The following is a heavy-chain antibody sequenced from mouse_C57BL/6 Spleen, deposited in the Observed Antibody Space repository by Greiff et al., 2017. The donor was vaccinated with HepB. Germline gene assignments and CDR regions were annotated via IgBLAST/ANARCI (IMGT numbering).Heavy chain of an antibody. CDR3: ILLYSYYYAMDY. D-gene: IGHD2-1*01. CDR2: IDPETGGT. V-gene: IGHV1-15*01. Sequence: LQESGAELVRPGASVTLSCKASGYTFTDYEMHWVKQTPVHGLEWIGAIDPETGGTAYNQKFKGKAILTADKSSSTAYMELRSLTSEDSAVYYCILLYSYYYAMDYWGQGTSVTVSS. J-gene: IGHJ4*01. CDR1: GYTFTDYE.